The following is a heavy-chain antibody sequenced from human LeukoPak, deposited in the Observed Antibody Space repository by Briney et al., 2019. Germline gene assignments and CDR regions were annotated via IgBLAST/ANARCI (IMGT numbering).Heavy chain of an antibody. Sequence: PSETLSLTCAVYGGSFSGYYWSWIRQPPGKGLEWIGEINHSGSTNYNPSLKSRVTISVDTSKNQFSLKLNSVTAADTAVYYCAREKRTILLRPSDSSGYSRPFDYWGQGTLVTVPS. CDR3: AREKRTILLRPSDSSGYSRPFDY. D-gene: IGHD3-22*01. CDR2: INHSGST. CDR1: GGSFSGYY. V-gene: IGHV4-34*01. J-gene: IGHJ4*02.